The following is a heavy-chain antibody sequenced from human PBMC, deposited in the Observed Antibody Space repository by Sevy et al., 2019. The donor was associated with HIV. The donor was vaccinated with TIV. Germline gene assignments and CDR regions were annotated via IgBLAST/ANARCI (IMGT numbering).Heavy chain of an antibody. CDR3: ARARSSSGMVDAYYFQH. CDR1: GGTFSSYA. Sequence: ASVKVSCKASGGTFSSYAISWVRQAPGQGLEWMGGIIPIFGTANYAQKFQVRVTITADKSTSTAYMELSSLRSEDTAVYYCARARSSSGMVDAYYFQHWGQGPLVSVSS. V-gene: IGHV1-69*06. J-gene: IGHJ1*01. CDR2: IIPIFGTA. D-gene: IGHD3-22*01.